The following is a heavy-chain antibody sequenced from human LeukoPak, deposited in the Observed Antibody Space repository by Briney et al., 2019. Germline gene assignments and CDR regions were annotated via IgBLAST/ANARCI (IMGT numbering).Heavy chain of an antibody. D-gene: IGHD2-2*01. CDR2: LKPDGDTT. CDR1: GFSFNTYW. Sequence: GGSLRLSCTASGFSFNTYWMTWVRQAPGKGLEWVANLKPDGDTTNYLDSVKGRFTISRDNAKSSLHLQMNGLTAEDTAVYYCARDLVVPATIISHYYYGMDVWGKGTTVTVSS. CDR3: ARDLVVPATIISHYYYGMDV. J-gene: IGHJ6*04. V-gene: IGHV3-7*01.